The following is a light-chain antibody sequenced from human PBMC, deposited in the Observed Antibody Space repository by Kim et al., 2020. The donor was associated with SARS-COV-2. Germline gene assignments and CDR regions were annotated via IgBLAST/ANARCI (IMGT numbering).Light chain of an antibody. V-gene: IGLV2-14*03. Sequence: QSALTQPASVSGSPGQSITISCSGSSSDVGGYNYVSWYQQHQSKAPKLIIYDVGTRPSGVSYRFSGSKSGNTASLTISGLQTEDEADYYCSSYTTSTTRVFGGGTQLTVL. J-gene: IGLJ3*02. CDR3: SSYTTSTTRV. CDR1: SSDVGGYNY. CDR2: DVG.